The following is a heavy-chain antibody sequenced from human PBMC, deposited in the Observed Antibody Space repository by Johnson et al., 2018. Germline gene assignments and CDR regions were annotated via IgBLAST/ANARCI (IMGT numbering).Heavy chain of an antibody. CDR2: ITGSGGTT. Sequence: QLVESGGGLVQPGGSLRLSCAASGFTFSSYAISWVRPAPGKGLEWISVITGSGGTTYYADFVKCRFTISRYNSKNTLYLHMNSLRAEDPAVYSCATPTAPWEWLPGPLDYWCQGTLVTVSS. V-gene: IGHV3-23*04. CDR3: ATPTAPWEWLPGPLDY. CDR1: GFTFSSYA. J-gene: IGHJ4*02. D-gene: IGHD3-3*01.